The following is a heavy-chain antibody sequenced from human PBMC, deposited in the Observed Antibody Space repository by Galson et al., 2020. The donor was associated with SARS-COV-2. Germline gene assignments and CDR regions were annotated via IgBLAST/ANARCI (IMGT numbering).Heavy chain of an antibody. D-gene: IGHD3-10*01. Sequence: SGPTLVKPTQTLTLTCTFSGFSLNNSGMCVSWIRQPPGKALEWLALIDWDDDKYYSTSLKTRLTISKDTSKNQVVLTMTNMDPVDTATYYCARSRGRADRWCGELNYYGMDVWGQGTTVTVSS. CDR3: ARSRGRADRWCGELNYYGMDV. CDR2: IDWDDDK. J-gene: IGHJ6*02. CDR1: GFSLNNSGMC. V-gene: IGHV2-70*01.